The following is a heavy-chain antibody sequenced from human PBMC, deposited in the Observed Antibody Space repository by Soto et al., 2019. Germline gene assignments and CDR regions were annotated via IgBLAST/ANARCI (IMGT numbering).Heavy chain of an antibody. D-gene: IGHD2-15*01. J-gene: IGHJ4*02. V-gene: IGHV3-23*01. CDR1: GFTFSSYA. Sequence: EVQLLESGGGLVQPGGSLRLSCAASGFTFSSYAMSWVCQAPGMGLEWVSAISGSGGSTYYADSVKGRFTISRDNSKNTLYLQMNSLRAEDTAVYYCAKDLYRSGGSCYLDFWGQGTLVTVSS. CDR3: AKDLYRSGGSCYLDF. CDR2: ISGSGGST.